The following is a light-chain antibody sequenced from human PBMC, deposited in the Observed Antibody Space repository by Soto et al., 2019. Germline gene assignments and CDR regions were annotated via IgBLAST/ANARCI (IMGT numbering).Light chain of an antibody. CDR3: QPSNNWPFT. Sequence: VMKQSPATLSVTPGEKTTLSCRAGQGVTTNFAWYQTKSGQSPRLLIYDVSTRATGVPARFSGTGSETDFTLTISGLQSDDAAVYFCQPSNNWPFTFVKGTRVEIK. V-gene: IGKV3-15*01. J-gene: IGKJ5*01. CDR1: QGVTTN. CDR2: DVS.